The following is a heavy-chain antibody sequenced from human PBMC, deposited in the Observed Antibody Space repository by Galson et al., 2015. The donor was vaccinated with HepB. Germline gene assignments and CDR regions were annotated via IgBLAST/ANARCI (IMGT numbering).Heavy chain of an antibody. CDR2: ISSSSSYI. V-gene: IGHV3-21*01. CDR3: ASSPGRYCSGGSCYSRHFTYYYYGMDV. D-gene: IGHD2-15*01. J-gene: IGHJ6*02. CDR1: GFTFSSYS. Sequence: SLRLSCAASGFTFSSYSMNWVRQAPGKGLEWVSSISSSSSYIYYADSVKGRFTISRDNAKNSLYLQMNSLRAEDTAVYYCASSPGRYCSGGSCYSRHFTYYYYGMDVWGQGTTVTVSS.